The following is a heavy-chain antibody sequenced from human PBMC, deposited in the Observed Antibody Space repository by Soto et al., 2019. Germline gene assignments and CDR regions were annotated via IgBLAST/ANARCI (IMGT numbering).Heavy chain of an antibody. D-gene: IGHD2-2*01. Sequence: EVQLLESGGGLVQPGGSLRLSCAASGFTFSSYAMNWVRQAPGKGLEWVSSISGSAGNIYYADSVKGRFTISRDNSKNTLYLQMNTLRVEDTAVYYCARDLRYCSITNCYYYYGMDVWGQGTTVTVSS. CDR2: ISGSAGNI. V-gene: IGHV3-23*01. CDR3: ARDLRYCSITNCYYYYGMDV. CDR1: GFTFSSYA. J-gene: IGHJ6*02.